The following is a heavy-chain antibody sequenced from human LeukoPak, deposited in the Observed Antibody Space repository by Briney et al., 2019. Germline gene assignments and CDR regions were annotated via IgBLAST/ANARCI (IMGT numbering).Heavy chain of an antibody. D-gene: IGHD6-19*01. CDR2: ISTSSSTI. V-gene: IGHV3-48*02. J-gene: IGHJ4*02. CDR3: ARDYRSSSGWTVDY. Sequence: GGSLRLSCAASGFTFSSYRMNWVRQAPGKGLEWVSYISTSSSTIYYADSVKGRFTISRDNAKNSLYLQMNSLRDEDTAVYYCARDYRSSSGWTVDYWGQGTLVTVSS. CDR1: GFTFSSYR.